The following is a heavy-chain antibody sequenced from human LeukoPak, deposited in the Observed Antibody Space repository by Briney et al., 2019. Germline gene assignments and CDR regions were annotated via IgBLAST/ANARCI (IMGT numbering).Heavy chain of an antibody. CDR3: ARGEGDCYCFDY. CDR2: INPSGGST. D-gene: IGHD2-21*02. CDR1: GYTFTSYY. V-gene: IGHV1-46*01. Sequence: GASVTVSCKASGYTFTSYYMHWVRQAPGQGLEWMGIINPSGGSTSHAQKFQGRVTMTRDTSTSTVYMELSSLRSEDTAVYYCARGEGDCYCFDYWGQGTLVTVSS. J-gene: IGHJ4*02.